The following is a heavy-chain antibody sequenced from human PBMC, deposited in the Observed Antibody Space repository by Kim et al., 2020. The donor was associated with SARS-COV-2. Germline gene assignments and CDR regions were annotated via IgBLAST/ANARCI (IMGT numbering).Heavy chain of an antibody. CDR3: ARVRDSSGPKFDY. V-gene: IGHV1-2*02. J-gene: IGHJ4*02. D-gene: IGHD3-22*01. Sequence: ATKVQGRVTMSRDTAISTAYMELSRLGSDDTAVYYCARVRDSSGPKFDYWGQGTLVTVSS.